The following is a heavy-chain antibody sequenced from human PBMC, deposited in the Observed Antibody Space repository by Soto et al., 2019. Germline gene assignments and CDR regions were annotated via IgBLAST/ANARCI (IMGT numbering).Heavy chain of an antibody. D-gene: IGHD6-13*01. CDR2: IYYSGST. J-gene: IGHJ4*02. CDR3: ARGQRQLATILFDY. V-gene: IGHV4-31*03. Sequence: ASETLSLTCPVSGGSISSGGFYWSWIRQPPGKGLEWIGYIYYSGSTYYNPSLKSRVTISVDTSKNQFSLKLSSVTAADTAVYYCARGQRQLATILFDYWGQGTLVTVSS. CDR1: GGSISSGGFY.